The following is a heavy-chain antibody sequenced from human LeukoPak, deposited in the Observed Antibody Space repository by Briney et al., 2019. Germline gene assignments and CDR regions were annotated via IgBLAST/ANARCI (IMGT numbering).Heavy chain of an antibody. J-gene: IGHJ4*02. Sequence: ASVKVSCKASGYIFTSYAMHWVRQAPGQRLEWMGWINADNGDTKYSEKFQGRVTITRDTSATTAYMELSSLTSDDTAAYYCATRGSGSGGWSFDYWGQGTLVTVSA. V-gene: IGHV1-3*01. CDR2: INADNGDT. CDR1: GYIFTSYA. CDR3: ATRGSGSGGWSFDY. D-gene: IGHD6-19*01.